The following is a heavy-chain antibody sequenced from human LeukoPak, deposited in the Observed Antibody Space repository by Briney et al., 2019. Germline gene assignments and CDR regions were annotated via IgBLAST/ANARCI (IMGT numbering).Heavy chain of an antibody. Sequence: MTGGSLRLSCAASGFTFSSYSMNWVRQAPGKGLEWVSSISSSSSYIYYADSVKGRFTISRDNAKNSLYLQMNSLRAEDTAVYYCAKLDLLEWPDAFDIWGQGTMVTVSS. CDR2: ISSSSSYI. CDR1: GFTFSSYS. CDR3: AKLDLLEWPDAFDI. J-gene: IGHJ3*02. V-gene: IGHV3-21*01. D-gene: IGHD3-3*01.